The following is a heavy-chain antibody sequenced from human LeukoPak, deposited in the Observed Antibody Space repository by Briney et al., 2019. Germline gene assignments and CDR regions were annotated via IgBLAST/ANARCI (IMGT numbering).Heavy chain of an antibody. Sequence: SQTLSLTCAVSGCSISSGGYSWSWLRQPPGKGLEWYGNIYRSGSTYYNPSLKSRVTISVDRSKNQFSLKLSSVTAADTAVYYCARAKEGYPDPWGQGTLVTVSS. CDR2: IYRSGST. CDR3: ARAKEGYPDP. D-gene: IGHD2-2*01. V-gene: IGHV4-30-2*01. J-gene: IGHJ5*02. CDR1: GCSISSGGYS.